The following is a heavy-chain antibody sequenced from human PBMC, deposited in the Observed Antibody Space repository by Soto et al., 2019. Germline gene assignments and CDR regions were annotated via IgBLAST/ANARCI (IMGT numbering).Heavy chain of an antibody. CDR3: AKDKGLRALYYYGMDV. J-gene: IGHJ6*02. CDR1: GGTFSSYA. V-gene: IGHV1-69*13. D-gene: IGHD6-19*01. CDR2: IIPIFGTA. Sequence: SVKVSCKASGGTFSSYAISWVRQALGQGLEWMGGIIPIFGTANYAQKFQGRVTITADESTSTAYMELNSLRAEDTALYYCAKDKGLRALYYYGMDVWGQGTTVTVSS.